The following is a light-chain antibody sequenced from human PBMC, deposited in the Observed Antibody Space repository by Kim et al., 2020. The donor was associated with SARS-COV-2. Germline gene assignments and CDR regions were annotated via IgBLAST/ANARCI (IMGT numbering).Light chain of an antibody. CDR1: KLGDKY. V-gene: IGLV3-1*01. J-gene: IGLJ3*02. Sequence: VSPVQTASITCSGDKLGDKYACWYQQKPGQSPVLVIYQDSKRPSGIPERFSGSNSGNTATLTISGTQAMDEADYYCQAWDSSTWVFGGGTQLTVL. CDR3: QAWDSSTWV. CDR2: QDS.